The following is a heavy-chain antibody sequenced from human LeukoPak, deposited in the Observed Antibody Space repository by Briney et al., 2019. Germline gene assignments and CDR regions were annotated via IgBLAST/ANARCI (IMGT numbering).Heavy chain of an antibody. CDR2: IYYSGSI. CDR3: ARSRGKGFWHDY. Sequence: SETLSLTCSVSGGSISSSSSYWGWIRQPPGKGLEWIGSIYYSGSIFDNPALKSRVTISVDTSKNQFSLKLSSVTAADTAVYYCARSRGKGFWHDYWGQGTLVTVSS. D-gene: IGHD4-23*01. J-gene: IGHJ4*02. CDR1: GGSISSSSSY. V-gene: IGHV4-39*01.